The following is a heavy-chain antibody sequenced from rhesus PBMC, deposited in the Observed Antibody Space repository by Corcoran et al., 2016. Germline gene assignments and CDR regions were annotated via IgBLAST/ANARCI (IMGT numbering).Heavy chain of an antibody. J-gene: IGHJ4*01. CDR1: GGSFSSYW. CDR2: INGNSGST. Sequence: QVQLPESGPGLAKPSETLSLTCAVSGGSFSSYWWSWIRQPPGKGLEWIGEINGNSGSTNYNPSHKSRVTISKAAAKNQFSLRLSSVTAADTAVYYCASRGIVAAFDYWGQGVLVTVSS. CDR3: ASRGIVAAFDY. D-gene: IGHD6-25*01. V-gene: IGHV4-80*01.